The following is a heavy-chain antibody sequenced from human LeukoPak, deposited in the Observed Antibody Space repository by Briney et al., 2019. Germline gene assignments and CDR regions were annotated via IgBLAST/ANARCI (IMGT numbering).Heavy chain of an antibody. CDR3: ATTSKCSSSWYDDMNDAFDI. D-gene: IGHD6-13*01. Sequence: SVKVSCKASGGTFSSYAISWVRQAPGQGLEWMGGIIPIFGTANYAQKFQGRVTITADESTSTAYMELSSLRSEDTAVYYCATTSKCSSSWYDDMNDAFDIWGQGTMVTVSS. CDR1: GGTFSSYA. V-gene: IGHV1-69*13. CDR2: IIPIFGTA. J-gene: IGHJ3*02.